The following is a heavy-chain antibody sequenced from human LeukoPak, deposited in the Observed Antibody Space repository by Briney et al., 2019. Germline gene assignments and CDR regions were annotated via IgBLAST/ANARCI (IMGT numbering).Heavy chain of an antibody. CDR2: ISGSGGST. CDR3: AKTLYYYDSSGYYYFDY. J-gene: IGHJ4*02. CDR1: GFTFSSYA. V-gene: IGHV3-23*01. Sequence: HAGGSLRLSCAASGFTFSSYAMSWVRQAPGKGLEWVSAISGSGGSTYYADSVKGRFTIFRDNSKNTLYLQMNSLRAEDTAVYYYAKTLYYYDSSGYYYFDYWGQGTLVTVSS. D-gene: IGHD3-22*01.